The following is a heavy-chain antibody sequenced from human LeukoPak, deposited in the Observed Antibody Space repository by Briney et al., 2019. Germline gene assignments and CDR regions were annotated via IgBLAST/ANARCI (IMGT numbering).Heavy chain of an antibody. V-gene: IGHV1-18*01. Sequence: ASVKVSCKASGYTFTSYGISWVRQAPGQGLEWMGWISAYNGNTNYAQKLQGRVTMTTDTSTSTAYMELRSLRSDDTAVYYCARDTYRSSTSCYGLYYYYGMDVWGQGTTVTVSS. J-gene: IGHJ6*02. D-gene: IGHD2-2*01. CDR3: ARDTYRSSTSCYGLYYYYGMDV. CDR2: ISAYNGNT. CDR1: GYTFTSYG.